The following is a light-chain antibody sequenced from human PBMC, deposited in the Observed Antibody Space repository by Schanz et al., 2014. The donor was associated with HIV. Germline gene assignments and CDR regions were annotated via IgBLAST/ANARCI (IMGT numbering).Light chain of an antibody. CDR1: SSDVGDYNF. V-gene: IGLV2-14*03. Sequence: QSVLTQPASVSGSPGQSITISCTGTSSDVGDYNFVSWYQQHPGKAPKLMIYDVSNRPSGVSNRFSGSKSGNTASLTISGLQTEDEAYYYCSSYTSSSTLWVFGGGTKLTVL. CDR2: DVS. J-gene: IGLJ3*02. CDR3: SSYTSSSTLWV.